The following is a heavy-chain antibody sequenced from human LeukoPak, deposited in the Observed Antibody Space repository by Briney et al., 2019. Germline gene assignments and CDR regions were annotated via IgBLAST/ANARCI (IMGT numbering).Heavy chain of an antibody. Sequence: PLETLSLTCTVSGGSISSSGYYWGWIRQPPGKGLEWIGTIYYSGSTYYNPSLKSRVSISVDTSKNQFSLRLNSVTAADTAVYYCARHGELGYSYGYWDYWGQGTLVTVSS. CDR1: GGSISSSGYY. V-gene: IGHV4-39*01. CDR2: IYYSGST. J-gene: IGHJ4*02. D-gene: IGHD5-18*01. CDR3: ARHGELGYSYGYWDY.